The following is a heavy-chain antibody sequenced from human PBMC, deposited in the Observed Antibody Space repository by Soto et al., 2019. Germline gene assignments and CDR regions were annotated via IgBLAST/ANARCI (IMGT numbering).Heavy chain of an antibody. CDR3: AKDIGYSSSSDTYYGMDV. D-gene: IGHD6-6*01. V-gene: IGHV3-9*01. CDR1: GFTFDDYA. Sequence: EVRLVESGGGLVQPGRSLRLSCAASGFTFDDYAMHWFPQAPGKGLEWVSGISWNSGSIGYADSVKGGFSISRDNAKNSLYLQKNSLRDEDTALYYCAKDIGYSSSSDTYYGMDVWGQGTTVTVSS. CDR2: ISWNSGSI. J-gene: IGHJ6*02.